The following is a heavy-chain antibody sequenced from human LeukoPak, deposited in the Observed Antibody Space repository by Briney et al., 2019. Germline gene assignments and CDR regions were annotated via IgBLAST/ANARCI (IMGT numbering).Heavy chain of an antibody. CDR1: GFTFSSYG. CDR3: AKGYCSGGSCYSKWFDP. D-gene: IGHD2-15*01. J-gene: IGHJ5*02. Sequence: GGSLRLSCAASGFTFSSYGMHWVRQAPGKGLEWVAVIWYDGSNKYYADSVKGRFTISRDNSKNTLYLQMNSLRAEDTAVYYCAKGYCSGGSCYSKWFDPWGQGTLVTVSS. V-gene: IGHV3-33*06. CDR2: IWYDGSNK.